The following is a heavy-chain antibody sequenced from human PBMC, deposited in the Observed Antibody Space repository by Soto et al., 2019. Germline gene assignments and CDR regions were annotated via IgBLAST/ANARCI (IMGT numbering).Heavy chain of an antibody. D-gene: IGHD3-10*01. V-gene: IGHV4-30-4*01. CDR2: IYYSGST. CDR1: GGSISSGGYY. Sequence: SETLSLTCTVSGGSISSGGYYWSWIRQPTEKSIKRIGYIYYSGSTYYNPSLKSRVTISVDTSKNQFSLKLSSVTAADTAVYYCARVPSPYYGSGSYYFDYWGQGTLVTVSS. J-gene: IGHJ4*02. CDR3: ARVPSPYYGSGSYYFDY.